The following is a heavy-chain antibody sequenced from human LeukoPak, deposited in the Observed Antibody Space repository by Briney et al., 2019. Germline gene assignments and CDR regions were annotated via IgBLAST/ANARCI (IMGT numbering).Heavy chain of an antibody. J-gene: IGHJ4*02. CDR2: INHSGST. D-gene: IGHD4-17*01. CDR3: ARGDSDYGDYVKYFDY. Sequence: SETLSLTCAVYGGSFSGYYWSWIRQPPGKGLEWIGEINHSGSTNYNPSLKSRVTISVDTSKNQFSLKLSSVTAAGTAVYYCARGDSDYGDYVKYFDYWGQGTLVTVSS. V-gene: IGHV4-34*01. CDR1: GGSFSGYY.